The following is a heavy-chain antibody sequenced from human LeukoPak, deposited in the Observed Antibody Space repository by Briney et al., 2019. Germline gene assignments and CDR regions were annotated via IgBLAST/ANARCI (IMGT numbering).Heavy chain of an antibody. CDR2: VSYDGYNK. V-gene: IGHV3-30*04. CDR1: GFTFSSYA. J-gene: IGHJ4*02. Sequence: GGSLRLSCAASGFTFSSYAMHWVRQAPGKGLEWVAFVSYDGYNKYYADSVKGRFTISRDNSKNTLYLQVNSLRAEDTAVYYCARDKYSYGHYFDYWGQGTRATVSS. D-gene: IGHD5-18*01. CDR3: ARDKYSYGHYFDY.